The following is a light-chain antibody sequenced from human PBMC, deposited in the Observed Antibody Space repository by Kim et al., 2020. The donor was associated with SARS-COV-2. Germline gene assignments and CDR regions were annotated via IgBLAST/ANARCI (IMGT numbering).Light chain of an antibody. J-gene: IGKJ1*01. V-gene: IGKV1-39*01. Sequence: ASVGDRVTITWRASQRYRSYLNWYQQKPGKGPKLLIYAASSLKSGVTSRLSGSGSGTDFTLTISSLQPEDCATYYCQQRYSTPRTFGQGTKVDIK. CDR2: AAS. CDR3: QQRYSTPRT. CDR1: QRYRSY.